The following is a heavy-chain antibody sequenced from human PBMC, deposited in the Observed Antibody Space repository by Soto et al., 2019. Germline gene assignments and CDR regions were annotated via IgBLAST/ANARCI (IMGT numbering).Heavy chain of an antibody. V-gene: IGHV4-59*01. Sequence: SETLSLTCTVSGGSISSYYWSWIRQPPGKGLEWIGYIYYSGSTNYNPSLKSRVTISVDTSKNQFSLKLSSVATADTAVYYCARDLFRSGRFDPWGQGTLVTVSS. CDR2: IYYSGST. J-gene: IGHJ5*02. CDR1: GGSISSYY. CDR3: ARDLFRSGRFDP.